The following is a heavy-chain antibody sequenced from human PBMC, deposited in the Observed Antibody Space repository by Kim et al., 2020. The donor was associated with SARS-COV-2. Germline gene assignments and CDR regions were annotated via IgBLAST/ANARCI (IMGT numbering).Heavy chain of an antibody. J-gene: IGHJ2*01. V-gene: IGHV4-31*03. D-gene: IGHD5-12*01. CDR2: IYYSGNI. Sequence: SETLSLTCTVSGGSISSGGYYWSWIRQHPGKGLEWIGYIYYSGNIYFNPSLKSRVTISVDTSENQFSLKLSSVAAADTAVYYCARLWVGYDFNHWYFDL. CDR1: GGSISSGGYY. CDR3: ARLWVGYDFNHWYFDL.